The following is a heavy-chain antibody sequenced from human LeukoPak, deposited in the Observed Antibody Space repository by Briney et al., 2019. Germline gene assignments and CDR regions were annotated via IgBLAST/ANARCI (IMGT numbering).Heavy chain of an antibody. CDR1: GFSLSGSA. D-gene: IGHD1-26*01. V-gene: IGHV3-73*01. J-gene: IGHJ4*02. Sequence: GGSLRLSCAASGFSLSGSAMHWVRQASGKGLEWVGRIKSKVNNYATAYAASVKGRFTISRDNSKNTLYLQMNSLRAEDTAVYYCARDGEWELRTLDYWGQGTLVTVSS. CDR2: IKSKVNNYAT. CDR3: ARDGEWELRTLDY.